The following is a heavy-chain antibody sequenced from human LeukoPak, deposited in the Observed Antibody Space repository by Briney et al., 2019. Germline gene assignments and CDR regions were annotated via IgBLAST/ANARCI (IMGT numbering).Heavy chain of an antibody. V-gene: IGHV3-48*04. J-gene: IGHJ5*02. CDR1: GFTFGSYS. Sequence: GGSLRLSCAASGFTFGSYSMNWVRQAPGKGLEWVSYISSSGSTIYYADSVKGRFTISRDNAKNSLYLQMNSLRAEDTAVYYCARDPILNWFDPWGQGTLVTVSS. CDR2: ISSSGSTI. CDR3: ARDPILNWFDP.